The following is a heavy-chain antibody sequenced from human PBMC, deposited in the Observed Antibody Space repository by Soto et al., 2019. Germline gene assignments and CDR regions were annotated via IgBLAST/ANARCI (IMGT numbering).Heavy chain of an antibody. D-gene: IGHD2-21*02. Sequence: PPETLSLTCAVYGGSFSGYYWTWIRQPPGKGLEWIGEINHSGTINFNPSLKSRLTISLDTSKKHFSLKLSSVTDADTAAYYCARADRTLVTSYSLDVWGQGTTVTVSS. CDR2: INHSGTI. V-gene: IGHV4-34*01. J-gene: IGHJ6*02. CDR3: ARADRTLVTSYSLDV. CDR1: GGSFSGYY.